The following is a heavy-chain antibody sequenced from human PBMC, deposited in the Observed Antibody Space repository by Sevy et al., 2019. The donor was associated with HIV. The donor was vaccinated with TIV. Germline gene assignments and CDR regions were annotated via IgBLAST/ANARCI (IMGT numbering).Heavy chain of an antibody. J-gene: IGHJ5*02. V-gene: IGHV3-21*01. D-gene: IGHD1-26*01. CDR2: ISSSSSYI. CDR3: VRDRGRGWFDP. Sequence: GGSLRLSCAASGFTFSSYSMNWVRQAPGKGLEWVSSISSSSSYIYYADSVKGRFTISRDNAKNSLYLQMNSLRAEDTAVYYCVRDRGRGWFDPWGQGTLVTVSS. CDR1: GFTFSSYS.